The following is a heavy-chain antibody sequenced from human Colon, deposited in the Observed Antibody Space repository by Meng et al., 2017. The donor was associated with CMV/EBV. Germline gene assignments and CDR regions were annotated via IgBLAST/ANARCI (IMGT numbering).Heavy chain of an antibody. J-gene: IGHJ4*02. D-gene: IGHD1-7*01. V-gene: IGHV2-5*01. CDR2: IYWNDDK. CDR1: GFSFRTGRVG. CDR3: VHSASNWNYVALDY. Sequence: GPMLVTRTPTLTMTCTFSGFSFRTGRVGVRWSRQPTGKALDCLALIYWNDDKRYSSSVHTRLTITKDISKNRVVLTMTNMYPVDTATYYCVHSASNWNYVALDYWGQGTLVTVSS.